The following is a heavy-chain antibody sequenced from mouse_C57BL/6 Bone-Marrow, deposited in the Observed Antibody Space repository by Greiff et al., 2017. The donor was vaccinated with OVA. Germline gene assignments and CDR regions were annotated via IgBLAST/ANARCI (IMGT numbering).Heavy chain of an antibody. Sequence: EVQLQQSGPELVKPGASVKISCKASGYTFTDYYMNWVKQSHGKSLEWIGDINPNNGGTSYNQKFKGKATLTVDKSSSTAYMELRSLTSEDSAVYYCARGRGYYYGPVDYWGQGTTLTVSS. CDR2: INPNNGGT. D-gene: IGHD1-1*01. CDR1: GYTFTDYY. J-gene: IGHJ2*01. CDR3: ARGRGYYYGPVDY. V-gene: IGHV1-26*01.